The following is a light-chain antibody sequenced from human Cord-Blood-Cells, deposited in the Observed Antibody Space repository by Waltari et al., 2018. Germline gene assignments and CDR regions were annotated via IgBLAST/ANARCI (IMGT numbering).Light chain of an antibody. CDR2: AAS. CDR3: QQLNSYPIT. Sequence: IQLTQSPSSLSASVGDRVTITCRASQGISSYLAWYQQKPGKAPKLLIYAASTLQSGVPSRFGGSGSGTDFTLTISRLQPEDFATYYCQQLNSYPITFGQGTRLEIK. J-gene: IGKJ5*01. CDR1: QGISSY. V-gene: IGKV1-9*01.